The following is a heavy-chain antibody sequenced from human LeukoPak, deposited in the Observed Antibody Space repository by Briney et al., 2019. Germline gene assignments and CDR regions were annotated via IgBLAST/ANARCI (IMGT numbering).Heavy chain of an antibody. CDR1: GFTFSSYG. CDR2: IRYDGSNK. V-gene: IGHV3-30*02. Sequence: GSLRLSCAASGFTFSSYGMHWVRQAPGKGLEWVAFIRYDGSNKYYADSVKGRFTISRDNSKNTLYLQMNSLRAEDTAVYYCAKNLVKRTTGIAVAGARRTLDYWGQGTLVTVSS. CDR3: AKNLVKRTTGIAVAGARRTLDY. D-gene: IGHD6-19*01. J-gene: IGHJ4*02.